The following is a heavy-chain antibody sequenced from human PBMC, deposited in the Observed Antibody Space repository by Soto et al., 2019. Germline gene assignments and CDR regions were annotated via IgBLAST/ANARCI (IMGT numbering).Heavy chain of an antibody. D-gene: IGHD5-12*01. V-gene: IGHV3-23*01. Sequence: GGSLRLSCAASGFTFSSYAMSWVRQAPGKGLEWVSAISGSGGSTYYADSVKGRFTISRDNSKNTLYLQMNSLRAEDTAVYYCAKGEAWGPEKYSGYDLFDYWGQGTLVTVSS. CDR1: GFTFSSYA. CDR2: ISGSGGST. CDR3: AKGEAWGPEKYSGYDLFDY. J-gene: IGHJ4*02.